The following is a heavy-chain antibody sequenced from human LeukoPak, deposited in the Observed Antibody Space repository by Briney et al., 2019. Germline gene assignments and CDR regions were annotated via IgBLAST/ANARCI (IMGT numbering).Heavy chain of an antibody. CDR3: AKEEEYYYGSGGGDY. J-gene: IGHJ4*02. CDR2: ISGSGDST. V-gene: IGHV3-23*01. CDR1: GFTLRSYV. D-gene: IGHD3-10*01. Sequence: PGGSLRLSCVASGFTLRSYVMNWVRQTPGKGLEWVSSISGSGDSTFYADSVKGRFTISRDNSKNTLYLQMNSLRAEDTAVYYCAKEEEYYYGSGGGDYWGQGTLVTVSS.